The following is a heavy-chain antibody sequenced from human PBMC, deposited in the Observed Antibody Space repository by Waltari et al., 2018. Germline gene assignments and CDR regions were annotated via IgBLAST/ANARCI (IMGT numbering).Heavy chain of an antibody. CDR1: GGTFRPYA. CDR3: AKRIVGGPFDV. Sequence: QVHLVQSGAEVRKPGSSVKVSCEASGGTFRPYAISWVRQAPGQGLEWMGGIIPIYGTPNYAQKFQGRVNFAADELTTTAYMELSSLRSDDTAVYYCAKRIVGGPFDVWGQGTMVTVSS. CDR2: IIPIYGTP. D-gene: IGHD1-26*01. V-gene: IGHV1-69*12. J-gene: IGHJ3*01.